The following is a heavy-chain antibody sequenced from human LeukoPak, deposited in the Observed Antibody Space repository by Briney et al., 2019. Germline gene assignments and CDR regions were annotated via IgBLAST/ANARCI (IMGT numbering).Heavy chain of an antibody. Sequence: PGGSLRLSCSASGFTFSSYAVHWVRQAPGKGLEYVSAISSNGGSTYYADSVKGRFTISRDNSKNTLYLQMSSLRAEDTAVYYCVKDRQFILTGFDYWGQGTLVTVSS. CDR3: VKDRQFILTGFDY. D-gene: IGHD3-9*01. V-gene: IGHV3-64D*06. CDR2: ISSNGGST. CDR1: GFTFSSYA. J-gene: IGHJ4*02.